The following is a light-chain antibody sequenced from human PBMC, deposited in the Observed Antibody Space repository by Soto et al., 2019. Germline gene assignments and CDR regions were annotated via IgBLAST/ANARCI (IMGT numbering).Light chain of an antibody. CDR3: SSYTSSSTPVV. CDR1: SRDVGGYNY. Sequence: QSALTQPASVSGSPGQSITISCTGTSRDVGGYNYVSWYQHHPGKAPKLMIYEVSNRPSGVSNRFSGSKSGNTASLTISGPQAEDEADYYCSSYTSSSTPVVFGGGTKLTVL. J-gene: IGLJ2*01. V-gene: IGLV2-14*01. CDR2: EVS.